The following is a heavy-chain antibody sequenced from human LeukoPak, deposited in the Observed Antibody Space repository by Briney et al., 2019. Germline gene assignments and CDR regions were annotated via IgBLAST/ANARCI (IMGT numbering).Heavy chain of an antibody. CDR3: AKAEHSSGWYKGWDAFDI. Sequence: SETLSLTCAVYGGSFSGDYWSWIRQPPGKGLEWIGEINHSGSTNYKPSLKSRVTISLDTSKNQISLKVTSVTAADTAVYYCAKAEHSSGWYKGWDAFDIWGQGTMVTVSS. D-gene: IGHD6-19*01. CDR2: INHSGST. J-gene: IGHJ3*02. V-gene: IGHV4-34*01. CDR1: GGSFSGDY.